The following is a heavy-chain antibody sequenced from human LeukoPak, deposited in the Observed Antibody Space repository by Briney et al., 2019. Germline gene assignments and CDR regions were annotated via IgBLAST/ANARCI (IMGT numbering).Heavy chain of an antibody. CDR2: ISSSSTYI. V-gene: IGHV3-21*01. J-gene: IGHJ3*02. CDR3: ARDHEQVVQLDAFDI. CDR1: GFTFSSYS. Sequence: GGCLRLSCAASGFTFSSYSMNWVRQAPRKGLEWVSSISSSSTYIYYADSVKGRFTISRDDAKNSLYLQMNSLRAEDTAVYYCARDHEQVVQLDAFDIWGQGTMVTVSS. D-gene: IGHD1-1*01.